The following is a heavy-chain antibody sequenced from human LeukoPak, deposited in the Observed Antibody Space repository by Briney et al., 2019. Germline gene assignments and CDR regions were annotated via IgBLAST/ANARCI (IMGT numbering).Heavy chain of an antibody. CDR2: IYYSGST. V-gene: IGHV4-39*07. J-gene: IGHJ5*02. Sequence: SETLSLTCTVSGGSISSSSYYWGWIRQPPGKGLEWIGSIYYSGSTCYNPSLKSRVTISVDTSKNQFSLKLSSVTAADTAVYYCAHGPRFDPWGQGTLVTVSS. CDR3: AHGPRFDP. CDR1: GGSISSSSYY.